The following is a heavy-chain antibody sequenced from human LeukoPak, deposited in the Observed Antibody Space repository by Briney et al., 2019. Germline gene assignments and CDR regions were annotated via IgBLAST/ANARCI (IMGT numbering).Heavy chain of an antibody. CDR3: ARGRSITLLRGVAMSDGFDI. J-gene: IGHJ3*02. V-gene: IGHV3-21*01. CDR1: GFTFSTYS. Sequence: PGGSLRLSCAASGFTFSTYSMNWVRQAPGKGLEWVSFIDTSASYKYYGESMKGRFTISRDNAKKSLYLQMSGLRADDTAVYYCARGRSITLLRGVAMSDGFDIWGQGTMVTVSP. D-gene: IGHD3-10*01. CDR2: IDTSASYK.